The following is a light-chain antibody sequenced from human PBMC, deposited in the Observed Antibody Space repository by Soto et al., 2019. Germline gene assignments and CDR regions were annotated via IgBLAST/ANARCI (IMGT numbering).Light chain of an antibody. V-gene: IGLV2-23*01. Sequence: QSVLTQPASVSGSPGQSITISCTGTSSVVGSYNLVSWYQQHPGKAPKLMIYEGSKRPSGVSNRFSGSKSGNTASLTISGLQAEDEADNYSCEYAGSSTYVFRPRTKDTDL. CDR3: CEYAGSSTYV. CDR2: EGS. J-gene: IGLJ1*01. CDR1: SSVVGSYNL.